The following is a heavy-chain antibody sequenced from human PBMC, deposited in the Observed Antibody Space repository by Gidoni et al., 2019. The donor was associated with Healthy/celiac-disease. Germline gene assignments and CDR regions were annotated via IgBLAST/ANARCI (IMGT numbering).Heavy chain of an antibody. J-gene: IGHJ5*02. CDR1: GFSLSTSGVG. Sequence: QITLKESVPTLVKPTPPLTLTCTFSGFSLSTSGVGVGWIRQPPGKALEWLALIYWDDDKRYSHSLKSRLTSTKETSKNQVVLTMTNMDPVDTATYYCAHSRIAVAGPNWFDPWGQGTLVTVSS. D-gene: IGHD6-19*01. V-gene: IGHV2-5*02. CDR2: IYWDDDK. CDR3: AHSRIAVAGPNWFDP.